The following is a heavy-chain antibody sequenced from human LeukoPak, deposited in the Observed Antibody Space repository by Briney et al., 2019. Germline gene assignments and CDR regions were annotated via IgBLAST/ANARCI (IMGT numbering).Heavy chain of an antibody. Sequence: PSETLSLTCTVSGDSINNYFWTWIRRPAGKGLEWIGRIYSSGTTNYNPSLKSRLIMSVDTSKNQFSLNLSSVTAADTAVYYCARDANARAWDYWGQGILVTVSS. CDR3: ARDANARAWDY. D-gene: IGHD1-1*01. V-gene: IGHV4-4*07. J-gene: IGHJ4*02. CDR2: IYSSGTT. CDR1: GDSINNYF.